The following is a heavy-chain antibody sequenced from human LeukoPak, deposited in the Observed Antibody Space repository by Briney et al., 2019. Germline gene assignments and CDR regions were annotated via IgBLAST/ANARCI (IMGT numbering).Heavy chain of an antibody. Sequence: PSETLSLTCTVSGGSISSYYWSWIRQPPGKGLEWIGYIYYSGSTNYNPSLKSRVTISVDTSKNQFSLKLSSVTAADTAVYYCARGGYYDRQVRFDPWGQGTLVTVSS. CDR1: GGSISSYY. V-gene: IGHV4-59*01. CDR3: ARGGYYDRQVRFDP. J-gene: IGHJ5*02. D-gene: IGHD3-22*01. CDR2: IYYSGST.